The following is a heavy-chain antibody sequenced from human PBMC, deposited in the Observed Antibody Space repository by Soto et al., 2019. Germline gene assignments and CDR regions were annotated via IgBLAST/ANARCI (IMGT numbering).Heavy chain of an antibody. Sequence: LRLSCAASGFTFSLYSMIWVRQAPGKGLEWVASITSSSSYIYYEDSLKGRFTISRDNAKNSLFLQLDSLRAEDTAVYFCVRARSTDSRPDYWGQGTLVTVSS. V-gene: IGHV3-21*01. CDR3: VRARSTDSRPDY. D-gene: IGHD3-22*01. CDR2: ITSSSSYI. CDR1: GFTFSLYS. J-gene: IGHJ4*02.